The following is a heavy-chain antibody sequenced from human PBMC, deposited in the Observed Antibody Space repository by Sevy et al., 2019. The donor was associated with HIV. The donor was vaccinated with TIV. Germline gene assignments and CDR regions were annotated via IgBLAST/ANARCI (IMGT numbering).Heavy chain of an antibody. CDR1: GYTFPSYG. D-gene: IGHD3-3*01. V-gene: IGHV1-18*04. CDR3: AREADYDFWSGYYTFGGMDV. J-gene: IGHJ6*02. Sequence: ASVKVSCKASGYTFPSYGISWVRQAPGHGLEWMGWISAYNGNTNYAQKLQGRVTMTTDTSTSTAYMELRSLRSDDTAVYYCAREADYDFWSGYYTFGGMDVWGQGTTVTVSS. CDR2: ISAYNGNT.